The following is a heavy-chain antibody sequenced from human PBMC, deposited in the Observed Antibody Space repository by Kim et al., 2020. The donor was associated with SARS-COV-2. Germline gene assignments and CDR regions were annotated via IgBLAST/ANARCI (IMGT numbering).Heavy chain of an antibody. CDR2: IYHSGST. D-gene: IGHD4-4*01. CDR3: ASHHDYSNYQGISG. J-gene: IGHJ4*02. CDR1: GGSISSSNW. Sequence: SETLSLTCAVSGGSISSSNWWSWVRQPPGKGLEWIGEIYHSGSTNYNPSLKSRVTISVDKSKNQFSLKLSSVTAADTAVYYCASHHDYSNYQGISGWGQGTLVTVSS. V-gene: IGHV4-4*02.